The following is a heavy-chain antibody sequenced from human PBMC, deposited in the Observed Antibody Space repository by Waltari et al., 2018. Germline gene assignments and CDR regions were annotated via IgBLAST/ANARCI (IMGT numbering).Heavy chain of an antibody. CDR3: ASEKDYYDSSGYLDYFDY. V-gene: IGHV4-38-2*01. D-gene: IGHD3-22*01. Sequence: QVQLQESGPGLVKPSETLSLTCAVSGYSISSGYYWGWIRQPPGKGLEWIGSIYHSGSTYYNPSLKSRVTISVDTSKNQFSLKLSSVTAADTAVYYCASEKDYYDSSGYLDYFDYWGQGTLVIVSS. J-gene: IGHJ4*02. CDR1: GYSISSGYY. CDR2: IYHSGST.